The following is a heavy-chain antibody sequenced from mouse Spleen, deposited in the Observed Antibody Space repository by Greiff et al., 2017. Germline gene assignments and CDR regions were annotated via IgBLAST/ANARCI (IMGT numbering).Heavy chain of an antibody. V-gene: IGHV1-80*01. CDR3: ARRGIYYGSSDWYFDV. CDR2: IYPGDGDT. Sequence: VKLQESGAELVKPGASVKISCKASGYAFSSYWMNWVKQRPGKGLEWIGQIYPGDGDTNYNGKFKGKATLTADKSSSTAYMQLSSLTSEDSAVYFCARRGIYYGSSDWYFDVWGAGTTVTVSS. D-gene: IGHD1-1*01. J-gene: IGHJ1*01. CDR1: GYAFSSYW.